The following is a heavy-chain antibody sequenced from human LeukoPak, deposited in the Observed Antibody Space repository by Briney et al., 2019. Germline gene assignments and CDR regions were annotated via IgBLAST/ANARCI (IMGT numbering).Heavy chain of an antibody. CDR2: IIVGSGKT. J-gene: IGHJ4*02. D-gene: IGHD1-26*01. V-gene: IGHV1-58*02. Sequence: GASVKVSCKASGYTFTGYYMHWVRQAPGQGLEWIGWIIVGSGKTHYAQNFQERVTITRDMSTNTAYMELSSLQSEDTAVYYCAAELYSGTYGRCCSFAFWGQGTLVTVSS. CDR1: GYTFTGYY. CDR3: AAELYSGTYGRCCSFAF.